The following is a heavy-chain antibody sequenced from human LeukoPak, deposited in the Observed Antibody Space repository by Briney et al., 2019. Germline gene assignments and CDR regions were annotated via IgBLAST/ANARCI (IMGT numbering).Heavy chain of an antibody. CDR2: ISLDGSTE. CDR3: MRDYMGWFDP. J-gene: IGHJ5*02. CDR1: GFSLSNFQ. Sequence: GRSLRLSCVASGFSLSNFQMYWVRQAPGKGLEWVSIISLDGSTEFYADSVKGRFTISRDTASNTMHLEMINLRIEDTAVYYCMRDYMGWFDPWGQGSLVTVSS. D-gene: IGHD3-10*01. V-gene: IGHV3-30-3*01.